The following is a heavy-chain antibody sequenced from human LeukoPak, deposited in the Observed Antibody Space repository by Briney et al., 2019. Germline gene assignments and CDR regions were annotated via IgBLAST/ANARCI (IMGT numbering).Heavy chain of an antibody. V-gene: IGHV3-23*01. Sequence: GGSLRLSCAASGFTFSSYAMSGVRQAPGKGLEWVSALSCSGGSTYYADSVKGRFTISRDNSKNTLYLQMNSLRAEDTAVYYCAKDPVYNHYYYYRDVWGKGTTVTVSS. D-gene: IGHD1-14*01. CDR3: AKDPVYNHYYYYRDV. CDR2: LSCSGGST. CDR1: GFTFSSYA. J-gene: IGHJ6*03.